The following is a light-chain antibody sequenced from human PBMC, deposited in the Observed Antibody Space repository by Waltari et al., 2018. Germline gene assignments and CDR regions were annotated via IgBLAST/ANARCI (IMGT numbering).Light chain of an antibody. CDR1: QDISSY. V-gene: IGKV1-9*01. Sequence: IQLTQSPSSLSASVGDRVTITCRASQDISSYLGWYQQKPGKAPKLLIYGALTLQSGVPSRFSGSGSGTYFTLTISSLQPEDFATYYCQQVNSYPNTFGQGTKLEIK. J-gene: IGKJ2*01. CDR2: GAL. CDR3: QQVNSYPNT.